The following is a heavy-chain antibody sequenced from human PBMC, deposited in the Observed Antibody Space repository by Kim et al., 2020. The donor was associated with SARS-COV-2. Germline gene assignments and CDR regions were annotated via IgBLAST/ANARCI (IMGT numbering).Heavy chain of an antibody. CDR3: ATLADSGWYGVDD. CDR1: GLSFSTYS. J-gene: IGHJ4*02. D-gene: IGHD6-19*01. CDR2: IYFGGTST. V-gene: IGHV3-23*03. Sequence: GGSLRLSCVASGLSFSTYSMIWVRQAPGKGLEWVSVIYFGGTSTYYSDSVKGRFTVSRDDATNTLYLQMSTLRADDTAVYYCATLADSGWYGVDDWGQG.